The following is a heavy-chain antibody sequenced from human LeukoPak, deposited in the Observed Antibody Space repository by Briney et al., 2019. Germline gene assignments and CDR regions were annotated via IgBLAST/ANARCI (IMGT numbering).Heavy chain of an antibody. Sequence: SETLSLTCTVSGDSISSGGYYWSWIRQPPGKGLEWIGYIYHSGSTYYNPSLKSRVTISVDRSKNQFSLKLSSVTAADTAVYYCARDLEWEPQGAFDIWGQGTMVTVSS. CDR2: IYHSGST. V-gene: IGHV4-30-2*01. CDR1: GDSISSGGYY. J-gene: IGHJ3*02. D-gene: IGHD1-26*01. CDR3: ARDLEWEPQGAFDI.